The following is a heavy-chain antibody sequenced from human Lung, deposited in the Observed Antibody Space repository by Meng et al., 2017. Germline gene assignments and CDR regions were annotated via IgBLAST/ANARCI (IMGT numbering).Heavy chain of an antibody. V-gene: IGHV1-69*05. CDR2: INGVFGTT. J-gene: IGHJ4*02. CDR1: GGIFSKSV. CDR3: ARKAGNCISTTCYSLDY. D-gene: IGHD2-2*01. Sequence: QVQLGQSGAEVRKPVSSWNVPCKAPGGIFSKSVSGWVRRAPGQGLEWMGGINGVFGTTDYAQKFQGRATITTDESTSTVYMELSRLTSEDTAVYFCARKAGNCISTTCYSLDYWGQGTLVTVSS.